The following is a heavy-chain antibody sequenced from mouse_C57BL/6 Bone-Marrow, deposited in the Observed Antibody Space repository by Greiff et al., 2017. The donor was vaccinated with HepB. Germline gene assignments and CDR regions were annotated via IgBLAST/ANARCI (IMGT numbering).Heavy chain of an antibody. Sequence: EVKLVESGGGLVKPGGSLKLSCAASGFTFSDYGMHWVRQAPEKGLEWVAYISSGSSTIYYADTVKGRFTISRDNAKNTLFLQMTSLRSEDTAMYECAREDYYGKDYAMDYWGQGTSVTVSS. CDR3: AREDYYGKDYAMDY. D-gene: IGHD1-1*01. J-gene: IGHJ4*01. CDR1: GFTFSDYG. CDR2: ISSGSSTI. V-gene: IGHV5-17*01.